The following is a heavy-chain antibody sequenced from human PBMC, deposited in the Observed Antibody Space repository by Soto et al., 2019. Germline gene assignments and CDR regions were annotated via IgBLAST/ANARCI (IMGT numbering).Heavy chain of an antibody. Sequence: ASVKVSCKASGYTFTVYAIHWVRQAPGQGLEWMGWINPKNGATNYAQKFQGWVTMTRDTSIGTAYMELSRLRSDDTAVYYCARDVGFGELSDYYMDVWGKGTTVTVSS. CDR1: GYTFTVYA. D-gene: IGHD3-10*01. CDR3: ARDVGFGELSDYYMDV. V-gene: IGHV1-2*04. J-gene: IGHJ6*03. CDR2: INPKNGAT.